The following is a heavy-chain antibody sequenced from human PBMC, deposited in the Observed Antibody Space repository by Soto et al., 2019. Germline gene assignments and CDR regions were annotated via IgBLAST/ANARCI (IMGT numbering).Heavy chain of an antibody. V-gene: IGHV3-20*04. Sequence: GSLRLSCAASGFTFDDYGMSWVRQAPGKGLEWVSGINWNGGSTGYADSVKGRFTISRDDAKNSLYLQMNSLRAEDTALYYCAREGPVLRFLEWLGFDYWGQGTLVTVSS. J-gene: IGHJ4*02. CDR3: AREGPVLRFLEWLGFDY. D-gene: IGHD3-3*01. CDR2: INWNGGST. CDR1: GFTFDDYG.